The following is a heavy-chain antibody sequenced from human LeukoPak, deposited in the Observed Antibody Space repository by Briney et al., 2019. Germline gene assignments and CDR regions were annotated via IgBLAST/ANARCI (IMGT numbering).Heavy chain of an antibody. CDR2: IYYSGST. CDR1: GGSISGYY. CDR3: ARAPTTVTHLDY. J-gene: IGHJ4*02. D-gene: IGHD4-17*01. Sequence: SETLSLTCTVSGGSISGYYWSWIRQPPGKGLEWIGYIYYSGSTNYNPSLKSRVTISVDTSKNQFSLKLSSVTAADTAVYYCARAPTTVTHLDYWGQGTLVTVPS. V-gene: IGHV4-59*01.